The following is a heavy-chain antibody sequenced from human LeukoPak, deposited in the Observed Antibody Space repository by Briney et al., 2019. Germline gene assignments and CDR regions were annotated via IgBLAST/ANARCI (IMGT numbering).Heavy chain of an antibody. CDR1: GYRFTSYC. CDR2: IYPGDSDT. J-gene: IGHJ5*02. CDR3: ARLNPVVVLVAATLHNWFEP. V-gene: IGHV5-51*01. Sequence: KPGESLKVSCKGSGYRFTSYCIGWGRQMPGKGLEWMGIIYPGDSDTRYSPSFQGQVTISADKSISTAYLQWSSLKASDTAMYYRARLNPVVVLVAATLHNWFEPLDQGTMVTVSS. D-gene: IGHD2-15*01.